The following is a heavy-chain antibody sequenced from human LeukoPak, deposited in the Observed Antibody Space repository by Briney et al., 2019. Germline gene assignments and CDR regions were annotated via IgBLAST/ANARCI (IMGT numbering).Heavy chain of an antibody. Sequence: AASVKVSCKASGYSFTDYYMHWVRQAPGQGLEWMGWINPKNGDTKYAREFQGRVTMTRDTSITTVYMDLSGLISDDTAVYYCARDNQQLDFDYWGQGTLVTVSS. V-gene: IGHV1-2*02. J-gene: IGHJ4*02. CDR1: GYSFTDYY. D-gene: IGHD6-13*01. CDR3: ARDNQQLDFDY. CDR2: INPKNGDT.